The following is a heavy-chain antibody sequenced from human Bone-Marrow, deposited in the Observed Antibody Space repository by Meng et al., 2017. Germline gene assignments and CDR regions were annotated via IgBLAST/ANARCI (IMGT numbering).Heavy chain of an antibody. J-gene: IGHJ4*02. Sequence: QVPAVTVWGEVKKPGASVTVSCKASGYTFTSFDINWVRQAPGQGLEWMGWMNPNSGSTDYAQKFRGRITMTRSTSVNTAYMELSSLSSEDTAVYFCARKGVPTLYYFDYWGQGTLVTVSS. CDR1: GYTFTSFD. CDR3: ARKGVPTLYYFDY. CDR2: MNPNSGST. D-gene: IGHD1-1*01. V-gene: IGHV1-8*01.